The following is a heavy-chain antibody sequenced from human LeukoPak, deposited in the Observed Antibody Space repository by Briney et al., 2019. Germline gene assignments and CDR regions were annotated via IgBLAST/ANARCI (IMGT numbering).Heavy chain of an antibody. CDR2: IYYSGST. V-gene: IGHV4-59*01. Sequence: SETLSLTXTVSGGSISSYYWSWIRQTPGKGLEWIGYIYYSGSTNYNPSLKSRVTISVDTSKNQFSLKLSSVTAADTAVYYCARDHEGFDPWGQGAQVTVSS. J-gene: IGHJ5*02. CDR3: ARDHEGFDP. CDR1: GGSISSYY.